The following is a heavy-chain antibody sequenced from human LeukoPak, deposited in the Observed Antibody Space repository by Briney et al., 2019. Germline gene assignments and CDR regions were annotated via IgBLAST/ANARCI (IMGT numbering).Heavy chain of an antibody. D-gene: IGHD3-3*01. Sequence: GASVKVSCKASGYNFAAFGISWVRQAPGRGLEWMGWISGHNGKTNYAQKVQGRVTVTADTSTRTAYMELRSLGSDDTAVYFCARDDYDFWSIMDVWGKGTTVIVSS. V-gene: IGHV1-18*01. CDR2: ISGHNGKT. CDR3: ARDDYDFWSIMDV. CDR1: GYNFAAFG. J-gene: IGHJ6*03.